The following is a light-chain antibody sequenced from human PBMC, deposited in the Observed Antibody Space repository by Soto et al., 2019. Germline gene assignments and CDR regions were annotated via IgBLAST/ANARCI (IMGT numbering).Light chain of an antibody. J-gene: IGKJ3*01. V-gene: IGKV3-15*01. Sequence: EVVMTQSPATLSVSPGERVTLSCRASESVHRNLAWYQQKPGQGPSLLIYYASTRATGVPDRFTGSGSGTEFTLTISSLQSEEFCVYHCQHYSNWPPTFGPGTKVEIK. CDR1: ESVHRN. CDR2: YAS. CDR3: QHYSNWPPT.